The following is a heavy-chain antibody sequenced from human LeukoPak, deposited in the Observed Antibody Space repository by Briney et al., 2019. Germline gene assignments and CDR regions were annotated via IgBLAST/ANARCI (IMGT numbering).Heavy chain of an antibody. CDR3: ARSSYSSSSSV. CDR1: GFTFSGFW. CDR2: INSDGSEG. V-gene: IGHV3-7*03. D-gene: IGHD6-6*01. Sequence: GGSLRHSCAVSGFTFSGFWMSWSRQAPGKGLEWVASINSDGSEGYYADVVKGRFTISRDNAKNSLYLQINSLRAEDTAVYYCARSSYSSSSSVWGQGTMVTVSS. J-gene: IGHJ3*01.